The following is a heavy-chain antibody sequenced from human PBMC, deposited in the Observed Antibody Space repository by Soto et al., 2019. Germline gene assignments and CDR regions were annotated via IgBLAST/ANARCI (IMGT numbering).Heavy chain of an antibody. J-gene: IGHJ4*02. CDR2: INHSANS. CDR3: ARVLRAGKGLDY. CDR1: GGSFTGYY. Sequence: QVQLQQWGAGLLKPSETLSLTCAVYGGSFTGYYWGWIRQPPGKGLEWIGEINHSANSNSNPSLETRVTMSVDTSKNQFSLTLSSVTAADTAIYYCARVLRAGKGLDYWGQGTQVTVSS. D-gene: IGHD6-19*01. V-gene: IGHV4-34*02.